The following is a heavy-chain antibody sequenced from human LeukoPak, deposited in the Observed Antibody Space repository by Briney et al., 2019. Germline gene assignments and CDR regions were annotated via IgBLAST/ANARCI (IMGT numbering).Heavy chain of an antibody. V-gene: IGHV1-8*02. D-gene: IGHD3-10*01. CDR1: RYTFNNFD. CDR2: MTPKSGDT. J-gene: IGHJ4*02. Sequence: GASVRVSCKASRYTFNNFDIDWIRQAPGQGLEWMGSMTPKSGDTDLAQKFQGRVTMTRDTSLNTAYLAVSSLTSDDTAVYYCARGHNYGSGESVARAYWGQGTLVIVSS. CDR3: ARGHNYGSGESVARAY.